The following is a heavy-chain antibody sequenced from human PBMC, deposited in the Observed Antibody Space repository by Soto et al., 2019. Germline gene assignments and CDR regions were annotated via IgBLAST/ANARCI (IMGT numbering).Heavy chain of an antibody. D-gene: IGHD1-26*01. CDR1: GGTFSSYT. Sequence: QVQLVQSGAEVKKPGSSVKVSCKASGGTFSSYTISWVRQAPGQGLEWMGRIIPILGIANYAQKFQGRVTINAGKYTGTAYMELSSLRSEDTAVYYCAILRGELLMGRAYYYGMDVWGQGTTVTVSS. V-gene: IGHV1-69*02. J-gene: IGHJ6*02. CDR3: AILRGELLMGRAYYYGMDV. CDR2: IIPILGIA.